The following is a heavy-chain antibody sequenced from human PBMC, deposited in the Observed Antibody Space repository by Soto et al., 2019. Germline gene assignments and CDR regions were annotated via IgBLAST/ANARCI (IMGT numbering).Heavy chain of an antibody. CDR2: INHSGST. V-gene: IGHV4-34*01. CDR1: GGSFSGYY. J-gene: IGHJ4*02. CDR3: ARGGCSSGSHY. Sequence: QVQLQQWGAGLLKPSETLSLTCAVYGGSFSGYYWSWIRQPPGKGLEWIGEINHSGSTNYNPPLRSRVPRSVDTSKTQVSQKLSSVTAADTAVYYCARGGCSSGSHYWGQGTLVTVSS. D-gene: IGHD6-19*01.